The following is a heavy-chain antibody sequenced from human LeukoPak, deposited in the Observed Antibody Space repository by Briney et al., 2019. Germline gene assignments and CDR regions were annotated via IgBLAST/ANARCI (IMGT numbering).Heavy chain of an antibody. CDR3: ARVYLLRFLEWLFFDY. CDR2: IDYSGST. V-gene: IGHV4-30-4*08. D-gene: IGHD3-3*01. J-gene: IGHJ4*02. CDR1: GGSISSGDYY. Sequence: SETLSLTCTVSGGSISSGDYYWSWIRQPPGKGLDWIGYIDYSGSTYYNPSLKSRVTISVDTSKNQFSLKLSSVTAADTAVYYCARVYLLRFLEWLFFDYWGQGTLVTVSS.